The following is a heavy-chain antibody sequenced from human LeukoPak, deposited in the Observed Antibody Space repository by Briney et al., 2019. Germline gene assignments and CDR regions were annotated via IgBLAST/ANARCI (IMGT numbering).Heavy chain of an antibody. V-gene: IGHV4-39*01. CDR3: AGHRGDGYNRPLGE. CDR2: IYYSGST. CDR1: GGSISTSTHC. J-gene: IGHJ4*02. D-gene: IGHD5-24*01. Sequence: SETLSLTCTVSGGSISTSTHCWGWIRQPPGKGLEWIGTIYYSGSTYYNPSLESRVTVSVDTSKNQFSLKLSSVTAADTAVYYCAGHRGDGYNRPLGEWGQGTLVTVSS.